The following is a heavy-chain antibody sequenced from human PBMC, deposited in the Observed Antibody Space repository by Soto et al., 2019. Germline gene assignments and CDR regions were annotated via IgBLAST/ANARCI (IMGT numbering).Heavy chain of an antibody. CDR1: GGTFSSYA. D-gene: IGHD2-2*01. V-gene: IGHV1-69*01. J-gene: IGHJ5*02. Sequence: QVQLVQSGAEVKKPGSSVKVSCKASGGTFSSYAISWVRQAPGQGLDWMGGIIPIFGTANYAQKFQGRVTITADEATSTAYMELSSLRSEDTAVYYCARHYCSSTSCYRWFDPWGQGPLVTVSS. CDR2: IIPIFGTA. CDR3: ARHYCSSTSCYRWFDP.